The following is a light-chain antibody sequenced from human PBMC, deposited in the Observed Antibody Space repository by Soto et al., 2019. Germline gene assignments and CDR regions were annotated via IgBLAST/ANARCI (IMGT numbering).Light chain of an antibody. CDR3: QQYIRTPYT. V-gene: IGKV3-20*01. CDR2: GTS. CDR1: HNLSSSY. J-gene: IGKJ2*01. Sequence: EIVLTQSPGTLSLSPGGGAALSCRASHNLSSSYLAWYQQTPDQAPRLLMHGTSNRAIGIPDRFSGSGSGTEFTLTISRLEPEDFAVYYCQQYIRTPYTFGQGTRLEIK.